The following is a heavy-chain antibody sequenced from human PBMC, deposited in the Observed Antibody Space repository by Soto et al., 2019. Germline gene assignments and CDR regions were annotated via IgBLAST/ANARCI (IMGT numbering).Heavy chain of an antibody. Sequence: EVQLLESGGGLVQPGGSLRLSCAASGFTFTTRAMSWVRQAPGKGLQWVSGISGSGGTTYYADSVKGRLTISRDNSKNMLYLQMNSLGDDDTAVYYCATGTQNFDYWGRGTRVTVSS. CDR1: GFTFTTRA. J-gene: IGHJ4*02. D-gene: IGHD3-10*01. CDR3: ATGTQNFDY. V-gene: IGHV3-23*01. CDR2: ISGSGGTT.